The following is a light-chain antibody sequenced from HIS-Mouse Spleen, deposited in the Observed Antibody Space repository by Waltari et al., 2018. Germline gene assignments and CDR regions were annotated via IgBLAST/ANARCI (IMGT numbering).Light chain of an antibody. Sequence: QSALPQPAPVSGSPGQPTPTSCTGTSSAVGGYNTFPWYQQHPGKAPKLVIYDVSNRPSGVSNRFSGSKSGNTASLTISGLQAEDEADYYCSSYTSSSTYVFGTGTKVTVL. CDR1: SSAVGGYNT. V-gene: IGLV2-14*03. CDR3: SSYTSSSTYV. CDR2: DVS. J-gene: IGLJ1*01.